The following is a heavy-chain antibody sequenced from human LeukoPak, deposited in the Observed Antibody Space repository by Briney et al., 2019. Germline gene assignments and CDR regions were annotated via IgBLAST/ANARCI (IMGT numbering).Heavy chain of an antibody. CDR3: ARRQGCSSTSCPPDS. V-gene: IGHV5-10-1*01. Sequence: GESLKISCKGSGYSFTTYWITWVRQMSGKGLEWMGSLDPSDSYVNYSPSFQGHVTMSADKSINTAYLQWSSLKASDAAMYYCARRQGCSSTSCPPDSWGQGTLVTVSS. CDR2: LDPSDSYV. CDR1: GYSFTTYW. J-gene: IGHJ4*02. D-gene: IGHD2-2*01.